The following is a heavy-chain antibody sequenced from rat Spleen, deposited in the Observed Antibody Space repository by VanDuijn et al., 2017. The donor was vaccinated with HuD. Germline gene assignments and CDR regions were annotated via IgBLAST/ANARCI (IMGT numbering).Heavy chain of an antibody. CDR3: SREMTIAAHYYVMDA. CDR2: INSAGSS. Sequence: EVQLQESGPGLVKPSQSLSLTCCVAAYSITSSYRWSWIRQFPGNKLEWMGYINSAGSSNYNPSLKSRISITRDTSKNQFFLQLNSVTTEDTATYYCSREMTIAAHYYVMDAWGQGASVTVSS. V-gene: IGHV3-3*01. D-gene: IGHD1-2*01. J-gene: IGHJ4*01. CDR1: AYSITSSYR.